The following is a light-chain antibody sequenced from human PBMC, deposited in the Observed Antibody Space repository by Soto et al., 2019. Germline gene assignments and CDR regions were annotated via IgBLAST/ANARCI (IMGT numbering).Light chain of an antibody. J-gene: IGKJ2*01. CDR2: WAS. V-gene: IGKV4-1*01. CDR1: QSVLYSSNNKNY. CDR3: HQYESTPPT. Sequence: DIVMTQSPDSLAVSLGERATINCKSSQSVLYSSNNKNYLAWYQQRPGQPPKLLIYWASTRESGVPDRFSGSGSGTDFTLTITSLLAEDVAVYYCHQYESTPPTFGQGTKLEIK.